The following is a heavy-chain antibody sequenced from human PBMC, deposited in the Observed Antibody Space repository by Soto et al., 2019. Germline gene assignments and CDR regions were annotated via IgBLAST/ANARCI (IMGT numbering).Heavy chain of an antibody. V-gene: IGHV3-9*01. CDR2: ISWNSDSI. J-gene: IGHJ4*02. D-gene: IGHD2-2*01. CDR3: AKAMGSIKVLPVPSLDYLNY. Sequence: EVQLVESGGGLVQPGRSLRLSCAASGFTFDDHAMHWVRQAPGKGLEWVSGISWNSDSIGYADSVKGRFTISRDNARNSLYLQMNSRRVEDTALYYCAKAMGSIKVLPVPSLDYLNYWGQGTLVTVSS. CDR1: GFTFDDHA.